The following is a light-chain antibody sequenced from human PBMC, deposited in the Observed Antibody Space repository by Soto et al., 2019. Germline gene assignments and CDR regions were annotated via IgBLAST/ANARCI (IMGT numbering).Light chain of an antibody. V-gene: IGKV3-20*01. CDR1: QSVSSSY. Sequence: EIVLTQSPDTLSLSPGERATLSCRASQSVSSSYLAWYQQKPGQAPRLLIYDASSRATGIPDRFSGSGSGTDFTLAISRLEPEDFAVYYCQQYGSSPPYTFDQGTKLEIK. CDR2: DAS. CDR3: QQYGSSPPYT. J-gene: IGKJ2*01.